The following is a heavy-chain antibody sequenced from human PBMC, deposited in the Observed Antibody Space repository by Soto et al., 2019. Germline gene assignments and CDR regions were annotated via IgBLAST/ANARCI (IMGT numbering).Heavy chain of an antibody. J-gene: IGHJ6*02. V-gene: IGHV4-34*01. CDR1: GGSFSGYY. CDR2: INHSGST. CDR3: ARGILPWFGNASVYYYGMDV. Sequence: XETLSLTCSVDGGSFSGYYWSWIRQPPGKGLDWIGEINHSGSTKCNPSLKSRVTISVDRSKNHFSLKLSSVTAADTAVYYCARGILPWFGNASVYYYGMDVWGQGTTVTVSS. D-gene: IGHD3-10*01.